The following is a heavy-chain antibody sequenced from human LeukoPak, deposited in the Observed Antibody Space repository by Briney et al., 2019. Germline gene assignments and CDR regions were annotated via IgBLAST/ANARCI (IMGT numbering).Heavy chain of an antibody. V-gene: IGHV4-38-2*01. J-gene: IGHJ5*02. CDR1: GYSISSGYY. CDR2: GYQSGIT. D-gene: IGHD6-13*01. Sequence: SETLSLTCAVSGYSISSGYYWGWIRQPPGKGLEWIGNGYQSGITYYNASLKRRVTISVDTSKNQFSLQLSSVTAADTAVYYCARLRRTAAGTHAGWFDPWGQGTLVTVSS. CDR3: ARLRRTAAGTHAGWFDP.